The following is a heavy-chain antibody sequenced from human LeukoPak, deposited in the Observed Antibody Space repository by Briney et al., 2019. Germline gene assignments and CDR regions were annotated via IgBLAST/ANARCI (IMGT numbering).Heavy chain of an antibody. V-gene: IGHV3-30-3*01. Sequence: GRSLRLSCAASGFTFSSYAMHWVRQAPGKGLEWVAVISNDGSNKYYADSVKGRFTISRDNSKNTLYLQMNSLRAEDTAVYYCARGLYGYGGWFGPWGQGTLVTVSS. CDR3: ARGLYGYGGWFGP. J-gene: IGHJ5*02. D-gene: IGHD5-18*01. CDR2: ISNDGSNK. CDR1: GFTFSSYA.